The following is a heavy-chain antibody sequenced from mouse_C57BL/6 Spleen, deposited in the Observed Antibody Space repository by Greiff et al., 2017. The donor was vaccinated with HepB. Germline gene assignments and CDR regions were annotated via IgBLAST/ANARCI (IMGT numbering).Heavy chain of an antibody. Sequence: QVQLKQSGAELARPGASVKLSCKASGYTFTSYGISWVKQRTGQGLEWIGEIYPRSGNTYYNEKFKGKATLTADKSSSTAYMELRSLTSEDSAVYFCARSGSYAMDYWGQGTSVTVSS. CDR1: GYTFTSYG. V-gene: IGHV1-81*01. CDR2: IYPRSGNT. J-gene: IGHJ4*01. D-gene: IGHD3-1*01. CDR3: ARSGSYAMDY.